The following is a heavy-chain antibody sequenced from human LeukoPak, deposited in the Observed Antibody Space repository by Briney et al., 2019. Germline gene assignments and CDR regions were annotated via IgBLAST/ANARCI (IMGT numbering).Heavy chain of an antibody. CDR2: ISCYNGDT. D-gene: IGHD6-19*01. CDR1: GYTFNKYG. J-gene: IGHJ4*02. V-gene: IGHV1-18*01. Sequence: ASVKVSCKASGYTFNKYGISWVRQAPGQGLEWMGWISCYNGDTRYAQKFQGRVTMTKDTSTSTVHMELRSLRSDDTAVYYCARDPSNTSGYYVYHDYWGQGALVTASS. CDR3: ARDPSNTSGYYVYHDY.